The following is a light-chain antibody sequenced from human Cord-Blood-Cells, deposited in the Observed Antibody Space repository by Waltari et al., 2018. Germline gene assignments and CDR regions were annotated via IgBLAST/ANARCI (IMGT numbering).Light chain of an antibody. CDR3: QQYNSYSRT. Sequence: DIQMTQSPSTLSASVGDRVTITCRASQSISSWLAWYQQKPGKAPKLLIYWASSLESGVPSRFSGSGSGTEFTLTISSLQPEDFATYYCQQYNSYSRTFGQGTKVEIK. CDR1: QSISSW. CDR2: WAS. J-gene: IGKJ1*01. V-gene: IGKV1-5*03.